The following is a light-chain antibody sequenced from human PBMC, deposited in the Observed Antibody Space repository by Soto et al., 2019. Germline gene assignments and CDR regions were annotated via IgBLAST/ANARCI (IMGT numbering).Light chain of an antibody. Sequence: QSALTQPASVSGSPGQSIAISCTGTTSDVGGYNYVSWYQQHPGKAPKLMIYDVINRPSGVSNRFSGSKSGNTASLTISGLQADDEADYYCTSYTGSSTHVVFSGGTKLTVL. V-gene: IGLV2-14*03. CDR1: TSDVGGYNY. CDR3: TSYTGSSTHVV. J-gene: IGLJ2*01. CDR2: DVI.